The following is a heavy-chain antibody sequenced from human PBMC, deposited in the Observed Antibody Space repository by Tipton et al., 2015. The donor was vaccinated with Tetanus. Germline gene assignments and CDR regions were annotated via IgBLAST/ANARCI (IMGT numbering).Heavy chain of an antibody. J-gene: IGHJ6*02. CDR2: ISTTSNTI. CDR3: ARDHRPTSRGSESYYYYGLDV. Sequence: GSLRLSCAASGFTLRTYSMNWVRQAPGKGLEWVSYISTTSNTIYYADSVRGRFTISRDNAKNLLYLQMSSLRREDTAVYYCARDHRPTSRGSESYYYYGLDVWGQGTTVTVSS. V-gene: IGHV3-48*01. D-gene: IGHD3-10*01. CDR1: GFTLRTYS.